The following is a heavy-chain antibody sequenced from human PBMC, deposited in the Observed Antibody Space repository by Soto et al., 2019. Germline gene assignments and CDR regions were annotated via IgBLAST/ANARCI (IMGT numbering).Heavy chain of an antibody. V-gene: IGHV4-39*01. CDR3: ARRLVNRPVDP. CDR1: GGSFTSDNYY. D-gene: IGHD2-15*01. Sequence: PSETLSLTCSVSGGSFTSDNYYWGWIRQPPGKGLEWIGSIYYSGSTYYNPSLKSRVSISIDTSKNQFSLNLNSVSGADTAVYYCARRLVNRPVDPWGQGTLVTVSS. CDR2: IYYSGST. J-gene: IGHJ5*02.